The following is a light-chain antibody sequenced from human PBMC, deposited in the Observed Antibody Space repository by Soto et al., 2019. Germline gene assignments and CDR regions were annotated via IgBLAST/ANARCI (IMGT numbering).Light chain of an antibody. CDR3: SSSSGSYTYV. V-gene: IGLV2-14*01. Sequence: QSALTQPASVSGSPGQSITISCTGTSSDVGGYNYVSWYQQHPGKAPKLMIYEVSHRPSGVSNRFSGSKSGNTASLTISGLQAEDEADYYCSSSSGSYTYVFGTGTKVTVL. CDR1: SSDVGGYNY. J-gene: IGLJ1*01. CDR2: EVS.